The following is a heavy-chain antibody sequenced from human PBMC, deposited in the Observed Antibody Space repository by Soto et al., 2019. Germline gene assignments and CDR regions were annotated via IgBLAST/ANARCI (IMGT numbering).Heavy chain of an antibody. V-gene: IGHV4-59*08. Sequence: SETLSLTCTVSGGSISSYYWSWIRQPPGKGLEWIGYIYYSGSTSYNPSLKSRVTISVDTSKNQFSLKLSSVTAADTAVYYCARHSSGGWYYYWGQEPLVTV. D-gene: IGHD6-19*01. CDR1: GGSISSYY. CDR2: IYYSGST. CDR3: ARHSSGGWYYY. J-gene: IGHJ4*02.